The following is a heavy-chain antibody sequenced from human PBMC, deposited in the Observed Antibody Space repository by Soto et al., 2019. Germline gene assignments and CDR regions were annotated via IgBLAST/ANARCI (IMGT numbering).Heavy chain of an antibody. Sequence: KASETLSLTCTVSGGSISSGDYYWSWIRQPPGKGLEWIGYIYYSGSTYYNPSIKSRVTLSVDTSKNQYSLKLSSVTAADTAVYYCARVFVSGSGSYYDYYYYGMDVWGQGTTVTVSS. V-gene: IGHV4-30-4*02. CDR3: ARVFVSGSGSYYDYYYYGMDV. J-gene: IGHJ6*02. CDR2: IYYSGST. D-gene: IGHD3-10*01. CDR1: GGSISSGDYY.